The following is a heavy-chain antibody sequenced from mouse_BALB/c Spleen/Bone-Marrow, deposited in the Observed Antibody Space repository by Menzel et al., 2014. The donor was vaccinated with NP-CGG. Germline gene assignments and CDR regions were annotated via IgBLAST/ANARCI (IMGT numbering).Heavy chain of an antibody. CDR3: ARQILRGFAY. CDR1: GFAFSSYD. D-gene: IGHD1-1*01. J-gene: IGHJ3*01. CDR2: ISSGGGST. V-gene: IGHV5-12-1*01. Sequence: EVVLVESGGGLVKPGGSLKLSCAASGFAFSSYDMSWVRQTPEKRLEWVAYISSGGGSTYYSDTVKGRFTISRDNAKNTLYLQMSSLKSEDTAMYYCARQILRGFAYWGQGTLVTVSA.